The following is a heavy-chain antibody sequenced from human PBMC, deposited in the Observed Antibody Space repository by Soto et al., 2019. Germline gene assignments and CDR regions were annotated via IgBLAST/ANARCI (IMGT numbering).Heavy chain of an antibody. J-gene: IGHJ4*02. V-gene: IGHV4-30-4*01. CDR1: GGSISSGDYY. CDR3: ARAFVVLPSAMPH. CDR2: IYYSGST. D-gene: IGHD2-2*01. Sequence: QVQLQESGPGLVKPSQTLSLTCTVSGGSISSGDYYWSWIRQPPGKGLEWIGYIYYSGSTYYNPSLKRRVTILVDAAKNQFSLKLSSVTAADTAVYYWARAFVVLPSAMPHWGQGTLVTVSS.